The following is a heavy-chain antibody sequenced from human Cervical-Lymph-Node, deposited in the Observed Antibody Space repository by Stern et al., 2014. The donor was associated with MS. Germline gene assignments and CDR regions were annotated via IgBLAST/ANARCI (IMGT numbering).Heavy chain of an antibody. D-gene: IGHD1-1*01. CDR2: FNPSGGKT. J-gene: IGHJ4*02. CDR3: ARVLSLATSDS. V-gene: IGHV1-46*01. Sequence: QVQLVQSGAEIRKPGASVKISCEASGYTFTTYYMHWVRQAPGPGLEWVALFNPSGGKTTYAQRFQGRVTVTGDTSTSTVYMELTGLRSEDTAVYYCARVLSLATSDSWGQGTLVIVSS. CDR1: GYTFTTYY.